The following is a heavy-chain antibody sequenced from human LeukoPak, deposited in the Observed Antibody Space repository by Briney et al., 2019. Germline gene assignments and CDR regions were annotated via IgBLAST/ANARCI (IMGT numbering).Heavy chain of an antibody. CDR1: GFTFSGHS. V-gene: IGHV3-7*01. CDR3: GRVIAGAIDY. CDR2: INLDGSER. J-gene: IGHJ4*02. Sequence: PGGSLRLSCAASGFTFSGHSITWVRQAPGKELEWVANINLDGSERFYVDFVKGRFTISRDNADNSMYLQMNNLRAEDTAVYYWGRVIAGAIDYWGQGTLVTVSS. D-gene: IGHD6-13*01.